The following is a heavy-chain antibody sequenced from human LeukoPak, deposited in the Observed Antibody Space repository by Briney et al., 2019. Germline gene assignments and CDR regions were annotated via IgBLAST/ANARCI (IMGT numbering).Heavy chain of an antibody. J-gene: IGHJ4*02. Sequence: SETLSLTCAVYGGSFSGYYWGWIRQPPGKGLEWIGSIYYSGSTYYNPSLKSRVTISVDTSKNQFSLKLSSVTAADTAVYYCARQKLDYDYVWGSYRFDYWGQGTLVTVSS. CDR2: IYYSGST. CDR3: ARQKLDYDYVWGSYRFDY. V-gene: IGHV4-39*01. CDR1: GGSFSGYY. D-gene: IGHD3-16*02.